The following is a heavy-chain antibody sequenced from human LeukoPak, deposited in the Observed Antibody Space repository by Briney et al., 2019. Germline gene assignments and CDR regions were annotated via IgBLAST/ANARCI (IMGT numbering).Heavy chain of an antibody. V-gene: IGHV3-30*18. CDR2: ISYDGSNK. J-gene: IGHJ4*02. D-gene: IGHD5-18*01. CDR1: GFTFSSYG. Sequence: GGSLRLSCAASGFTFSSYGMHWVRQAPGKGLEWVAVISYDGSNKYYADSVKGRFTISRDNSKNTLYLQMNSLRAEDTAVYYCAKPPHADTAGDYWGQGTLVTVSS. CDR3: AKPPHADTAGDY.